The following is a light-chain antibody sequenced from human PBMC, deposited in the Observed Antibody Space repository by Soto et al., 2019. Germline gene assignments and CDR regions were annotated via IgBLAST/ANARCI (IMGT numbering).Light chain of an antibody. CDR1: QSLLHSNGYNH. Sequence: DIVMTQSPLSLPVTPGEPASTFCKSSQSLLHSNGYNHLDWYLQKPGQSPQLLIYMGSHRASGVPDRFSGSGSGTGFTLKISRVEAEDVGVYYCMQALQIRTFGQGTKVDIK. J-gene: IGKJ2*01. V-gene: IGKV2-28*01. CDR2: MGS. CDR3: MQALQIRT.